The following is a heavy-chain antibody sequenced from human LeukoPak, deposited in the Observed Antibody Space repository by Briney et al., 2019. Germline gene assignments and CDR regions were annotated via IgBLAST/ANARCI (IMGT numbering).Heavy chain of an antibody. CDR2: INPNSGGT. D-gene: IGHD3-3*01. Sequence: ASVKVSCKASGYTFTGYYMHWVRQAPGQGLEWMGWINPNSGGTNYAQKFRGRVTMTRDTSISTAYMELSRLRSDDSAVYYCARGRTIFGVVDDWFDPWGQGTLVTVSS. V-gene: IGHV1-2*02. CDR1: GYTFTGYY. J-gene: IGHJ5*02. CDR3: ARGRTIFGVVDDWFDP.